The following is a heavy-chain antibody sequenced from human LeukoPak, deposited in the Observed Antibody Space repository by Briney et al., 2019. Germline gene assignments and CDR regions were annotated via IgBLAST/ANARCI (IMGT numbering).Heavy chain of an antibody. J-gene: IGHJ5*02. V-gene: IGHV1-69*04. Sequence: SVKVSCKASGGTFSSYAISWVRQAPGQGLEWMGRIIPILGIANYAQKFQGRVTITADKSTSTAYMELSSLRSEDTAVYYCARVGGQDCSSTSCYTVDPWGQGTLVTVSS. CDR1: GGTFSSYA. D-gene: IGHD2-2*02. CDR2: IIPILGIA. CDR3: ARVGGQDCSSTSCYTVDP.